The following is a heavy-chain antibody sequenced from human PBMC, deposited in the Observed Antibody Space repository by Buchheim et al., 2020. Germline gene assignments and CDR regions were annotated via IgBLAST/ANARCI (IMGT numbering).Heavy chain of an antibody. D-gene: IGHD4-17*01. CDR3: AKMEGGLTVTMCPDY. J-gene: IGHJ4*02. Sequence: EVQLLESGGGLVQPGGSLRLSCAASGFTFSSYAMSWVRQAPGKGLEWVSTLSGTGGSTYYADSVKGRFSISRDNSKNTLFLNMNSLRAEDTAVYYCAKMEGGLTVTMCPDYWGQGTL. CDR2: LSGTGGST. V-gene: IGHV3-23*01. CDR1: GFTFSSYA.